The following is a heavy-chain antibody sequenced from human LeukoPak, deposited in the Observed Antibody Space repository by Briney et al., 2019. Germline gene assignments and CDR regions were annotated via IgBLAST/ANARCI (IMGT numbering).Heavy chain of an antibody. V-gene: IGHV3-30-3*01. CDR2: ISYDGSTK. Sequence: GRSLRLSCAASGFTFGSYAMHWVRQAPGKGLEWVAVISYDGSTKYYADSVKGRFTISRDNSKNMLYLQMNSLRAEDTAVYYCAREWELVYWGQGTLVTVSS. CDR3: AREWELVY. J-gene: IGHJ4*02. D-gene: IGHD1-26*01. CDR1: GFTFGSYA.